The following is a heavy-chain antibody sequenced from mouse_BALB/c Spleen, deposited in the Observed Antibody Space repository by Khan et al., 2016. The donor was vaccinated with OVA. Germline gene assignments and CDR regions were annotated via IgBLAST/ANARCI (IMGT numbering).Heavy chain of an antibody. J-gene: IGHJ3*01. CDR2: IFPVTGTT. CDR3: ARGYFGNYEFAY. V-gene: IGHV1S132*01. CDR1: GYTFTSYW. D-gene: IGHD2-1*01. Sequence: VQLQESGAELVKPGASVKLSCKTSGYTFTSYWIQWVKQRPGQGLGWIGEIFPVTGTTYYNENFKGKATLTIDTSSTTAYMQLSSLTSEDSAVYFCARGYFGNYEFAYWGQGTLVTVSS.